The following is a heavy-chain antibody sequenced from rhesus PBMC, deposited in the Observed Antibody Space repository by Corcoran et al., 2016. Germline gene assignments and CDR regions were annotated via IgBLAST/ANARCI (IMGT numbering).Heavy chain of an antibody. D-gene: IGHD4-23*01. CDR3: AKDPVNTVTPLDY. CDR2: INSRGGST. V-gene: IGHV3S5*01. J-gene: IGHJ4*01. Sequence: EVQLVETGGGLVQPGGSLKLSCAASGFTFSSYGMSWVRQAPGKGLEWVSAINSRGGSTYYADSVKGRFTISRDNSKNTLSLQRNSLRAENTAVYYCAKDPVNTVTPLDYWGQGVLVTVSS. CDR1: GFTFSSYG.